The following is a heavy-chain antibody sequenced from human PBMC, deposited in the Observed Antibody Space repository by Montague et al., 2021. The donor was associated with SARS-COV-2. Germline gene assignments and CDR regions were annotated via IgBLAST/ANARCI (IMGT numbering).Heavy chain of an antibody. V-gene: IGHV4-39*01. Sequence: SXTLSLTCTVSGGSISSSSYYWGWIRQPPGKGLEWIGSIYYSGSTYYNPSLKSRVTISVDTSKNQFSLKLSSVTAADTAVYYCARRVGQWLPRYQYYFDYWGQGTLVTVYS. J-gene: IGHJ4*02. CDR1: GGSISSSSYY. D-gene: IGHD6-19*01. CDR3: ARRVGQWLPRYQYYFDY. CDR2: IYYSGST.